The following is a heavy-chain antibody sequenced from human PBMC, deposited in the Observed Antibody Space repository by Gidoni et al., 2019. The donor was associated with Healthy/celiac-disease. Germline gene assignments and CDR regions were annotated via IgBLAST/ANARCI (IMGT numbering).Heavy chain of an antibody. V-gene: IGHV3-30*18. Sequence: QVQLVESGGGVVQPGRSLRLSCAASGFPFSSYGMHWVRQAPGKGREWVAVISYDGSNKYYADSVKGRFTISRDNSKNTLYLQMNSLRAEDTAVYYCAKDPGQWLVTGVFDYWGQGTLVTVSS. J-gene: IGHJ4*02. CDR2: ISYDGSNK. D-gene: IGHD6-19*01. CDR1: GFPFSSYG. CDR3: AKDPGQWLVTGVFDY.